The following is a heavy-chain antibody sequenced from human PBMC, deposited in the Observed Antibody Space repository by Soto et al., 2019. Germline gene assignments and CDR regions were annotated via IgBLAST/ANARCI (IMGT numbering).Heavy chain of an antibody. V-gene: IGHV3-30-3*01. Sequence: QVQLVESGGGVVQPGRSLRLSCAASGFTFSSYAMHWVRQAPGKGLEWVAVISYDGSNKYYADSVKGRFTISRDNSKNTLYLQLNSLRGEDTAVYYCAREYFDWLGHDDLYYYGMDVWGQGTTVTVSS. CDR1: GFTFSSYA. D-gene: IGHD3-9*01. CDR3: AREYFDWLGHDDLYYYGMDV. CDR2: ISYDGSNK. J-gene: IGHJ6*02.